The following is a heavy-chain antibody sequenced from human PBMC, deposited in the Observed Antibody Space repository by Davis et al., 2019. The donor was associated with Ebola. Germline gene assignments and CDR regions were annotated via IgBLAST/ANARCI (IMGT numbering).Heavy chain of an antibody. CDR1: GFTFSSYW. V-gene: IGHV3-7*01. D-gene: IGHD4-23*01. J-gene: IGHJ4*02. CDR3: AREGGNGGLFFDY. CDR2: IKQDGSEK. Sequence: PGGSLRLSCAASGFTFSSYWMSWVRQAPGKGLEWVANIKQDGSEKYYVDSVKGRFTISRDNAKNSLYLQMNSLRAEDTAVYYCAREGGNGGLFFDYWGQGTLVTVSS.